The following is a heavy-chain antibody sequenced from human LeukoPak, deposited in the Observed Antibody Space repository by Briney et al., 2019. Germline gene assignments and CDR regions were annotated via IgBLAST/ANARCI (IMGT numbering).Heavy chain of an antibody. CDR3: ASYSGYDFFDY. Sequence: GGSLRLSCAASGFTFSSYWMSWVRQAPGKGLVWVSRINTDGSSTSYADSVKGRFTISRDNAKNTLYLQMNSLRAEDTAVYYCASYSGYDFFDYWGQGTLVTVSS. CDR1: GFTFSSYW. D-gene: IGHD5-12*01. V-gene: IGHV3-74*01. J-gene: IGHJ4*02. CDR2: INTDGSST.